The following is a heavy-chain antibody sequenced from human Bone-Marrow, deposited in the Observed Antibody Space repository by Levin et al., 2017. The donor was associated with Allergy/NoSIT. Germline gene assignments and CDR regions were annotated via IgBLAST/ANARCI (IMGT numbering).Heavy chain of an antibody. D-gene: IGHD3-16*01. CDR3: ASWAMFYYDGSDFDYFYYGMDV. Sequence: LSLTCAASGLRFSNYDMNWVCQAPGKGLEWVSSISGGSSRIYYADSVKGRFTISRDNAKNSLYLQMNSLRVEDTAVYYCASWAMFYYDGSDFDYFYYGMDVWGQGTTVTVSS. CDR2: ISGGSSRI. V-gene: IGHV3-21*06. J-gene: IGHJ6*02. CDR1: GLRFSNYD.